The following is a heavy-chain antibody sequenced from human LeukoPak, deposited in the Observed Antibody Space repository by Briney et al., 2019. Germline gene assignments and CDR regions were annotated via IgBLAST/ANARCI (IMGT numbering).Heavy chain of an antibody. D-gene: IGHD4-17*01. CDR2: IYSGGST. V-gene: IGHV3-53*01. Sequence: PGGSLRLSCAASGFTVSSNYMSWVRQAPGKGLEWVSVIYSGGSTYYADSVKGRFTISRDNSKNTLYLQMNSLRAEDTAVYYCARAPYGDLTRYYYYYMDVWGKGTTVTVSS. CDR3: ARAPYGDLTRYYYYYMDV. CDR1: GFTVSSNY. J-gene: IGHJ6*03.